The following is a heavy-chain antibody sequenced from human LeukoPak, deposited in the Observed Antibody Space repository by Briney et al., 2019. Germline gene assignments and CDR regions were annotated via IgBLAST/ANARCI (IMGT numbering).Heavy chain of an antibody. V-gene: IGHV3-74*01. CDR2: INRDARTS. J-gene: IGHJ3*01. Sequence: GGSLRLSCVASEPTLSNDWMHWVRQTPGKGLVWVSRINRDARTSYYAGSVKGRFTISRDNAKNTLYLQMNSLRAEDTAIYYCARGSHNWNDDQPSDVWGQGTMVTVSS. CDR1: EPTLSNDW. D-gene: IGHD1-1*01. CDR3: ARGSHNWNDDQPSDV.